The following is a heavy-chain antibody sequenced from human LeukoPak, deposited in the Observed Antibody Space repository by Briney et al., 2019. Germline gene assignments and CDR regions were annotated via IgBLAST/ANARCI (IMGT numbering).Heavy chain of an antibody. D-gene: IGHD6-19*01. Sequence: GGSLRLSCAASGFTFSSYAMSWVRQAPGKGLEWVSAISGSGGSTYYADSVKGRFTISRDNSKNTLYLQMNSLRAEDTAVYYCARATGNTPYSSGWYGGDYYYYYGMDVWGQGTTVTVSS. CDR2: ISGSGGST. V-gene: IGHV3-23*01. CDR3: ARATGNTPYSSGWYGGDYYYYYGMDV. J-gene: IGHJ6*02. CDR1: GFTFSSYA.